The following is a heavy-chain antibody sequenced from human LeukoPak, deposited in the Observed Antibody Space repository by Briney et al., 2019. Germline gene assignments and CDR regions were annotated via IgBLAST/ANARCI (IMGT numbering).Heavy chain of an antibody. D-gene: IGHD3-10*01. CDR1: GFTFSSYG. CDR3: ARESGFGELYWFDP. J-gene: IGHJ5*02. Sequence: GRSLRLSCAASGFTFSSYGMHWVRQAPGKGLEWVAVTWYDGSNKYYADSVKGRFTISRDNSKNTLYLQMNSLRAEDTAVYYCARESGFGELYWFDPWGQGTLVTVSS. CDR2: TWYDGSNK. V-gene: IGHV3-33*01.